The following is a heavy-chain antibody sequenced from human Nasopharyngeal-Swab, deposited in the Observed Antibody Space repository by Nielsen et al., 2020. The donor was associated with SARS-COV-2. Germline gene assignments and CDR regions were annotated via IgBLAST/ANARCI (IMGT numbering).Heavy chain of an antibody. CDR3: ARRYSYGLAV. D-gene: IGHD5-18*01. CDR2: INPNDGIT. CDR1: GYTFTNHV. V-gene: IGHV1-46*01. Sequence: ASVKVSCKASGYTFTNHVMNWVRQAPGQGLEWMGMINPNDGITGYAQNFQGRVTVTRDTSTSTVYMELSSLSSDDTAVYYCARRYSYGLAVWGQGTLVTVSP. J-gene: IGHJ4*01.